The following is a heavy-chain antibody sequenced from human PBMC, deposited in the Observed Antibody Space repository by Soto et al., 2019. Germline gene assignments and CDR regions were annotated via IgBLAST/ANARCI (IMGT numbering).Heavy chain of an antibody. Sequence: PSETLSLTCTVSGGSISSYYWSWIRQPPGKGLEWIGYIYYSGSTNYNPSLKSRVTISVDTSKNQFSLKLSSVTAADTAVYYCARVSCSGGSCYLAPWGQGTLVTVSS. J-gene: IGHJ5*02. CDR1: GGSISSYY. D-gene: IGHD2-15*01. CDR2: IYYSGST. V-gene: IGHV4-59*01. CDR3: ARVSCSGGSCYLAP.